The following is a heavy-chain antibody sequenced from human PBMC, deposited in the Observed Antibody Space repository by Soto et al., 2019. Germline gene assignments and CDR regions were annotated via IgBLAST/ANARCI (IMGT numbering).Heavy chain of an antibody. V-gene: IGHV3-33*01. CDR3: ARDDIPGIAVATYGMDV. D-gene: IGHD6-19*01. Sequence: HPVGSLRLSCAASGFAFSTYGMHWVRQAPGKGLEWVAVIWYDGNNQYYTDSVEGRFTISRDNSHNTLYLQMNSLRAEDTAVYYCARDDIPGIAVATYGMDVWGQGTTVTVSS. CDR2: IWYDGNNQ. CDR1: GFAFSTYG. J-gene: IGHJ6*02.